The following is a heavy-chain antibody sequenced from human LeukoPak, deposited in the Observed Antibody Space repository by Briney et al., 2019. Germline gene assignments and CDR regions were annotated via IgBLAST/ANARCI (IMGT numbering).Heavy chain of an antibody. J-gene: IGHJ4*02. V-gene: IGHV4-30-4*01. CDR3: ARAYLPPGSNWILFDY. CDR2: IYYSGST. D-gene: IGHD1-1*01. Sequence: SETLSLTCTVSGGSISSGDYYWSWIRQPPGKRLEWIGYIYYSGSTYYNPSLKSRVTISVDTSKNQFSLKLSSVTAADTAVYYCARAYLPPGSNWILFDYWGQGTLVTVSS. CDR1: GGSISSGDYY.